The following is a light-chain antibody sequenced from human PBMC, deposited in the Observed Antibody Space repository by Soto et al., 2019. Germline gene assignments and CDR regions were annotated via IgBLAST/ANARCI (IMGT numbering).Light chain of an antibody. V-gene: IGLV1-40*01. Sequence: QSVLTQPPSVSGAPGQRVTISCAGNTSNIGAGYDVHWYQQFTGTAPRLVIHANTNRPSGVPDRFSGSKSGTSASLAITGLQADDEADYHCQSYDIKLRSPVFGGGTKLTVL. CDR2: ANT. CDR1: TSNIGAGYD. CDR3: QSYDIKLRSPV. J-gene: IGLJ2*01.